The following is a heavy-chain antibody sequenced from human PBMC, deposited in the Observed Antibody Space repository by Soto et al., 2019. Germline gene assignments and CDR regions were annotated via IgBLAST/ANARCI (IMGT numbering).Heavy chain of an antibody. V-gene: IGHV1-2*04. J-gene: IGHJ6*02. Sequence: QVQLVQSGAEVKKPGASVRVSCKAPGYSFTDYHIHWVRQAPGQGLEWLGRINPKSGGTSTAQKFQGWVIMTRDRSISTVYMELTRLRSDDTAVYFCARGHSTDCSNGVCSFFYNHEMDVWGQGTTVTVSS. CDR1: GYSFTDYH. CDR2: INPKSGGT. D-gene: IGHD2-8*01. CDR3: ARGHSTDCSNGVCSFFYNHEMDV.